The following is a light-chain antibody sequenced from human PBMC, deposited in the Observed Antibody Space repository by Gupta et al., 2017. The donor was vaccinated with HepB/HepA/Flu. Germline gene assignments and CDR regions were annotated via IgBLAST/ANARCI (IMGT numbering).Light chain of an antibody. Sequence: IVLTPSPGTLSLSPGERATLSCRASRSVSSSYLAWYQQKPGQAPRLLIYGASSRATGIPDRFSGSGSGTDFTLTISRLEPEDVAVYYCQQYGSAPWTFGQGTKVEIK. CDR3: QQYGSAPWT. CDR1: RSVSSSY. V-gene: IGKV3-20*01. J-gene: IGKJ1*01. CDR2: GAS.